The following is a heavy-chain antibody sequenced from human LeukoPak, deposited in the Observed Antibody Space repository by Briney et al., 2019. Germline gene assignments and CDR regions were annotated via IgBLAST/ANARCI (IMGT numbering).Heavy chain of an antibody. CDR3: AKAPAGSWKWELLGAHWYFDL. V-gene: IGHV3-23*01. CDR2: ISGSGGST. D-gene: IGHD1-26*01. Sequence: GGSLRLSCAASGFTFNSYAMSWVRQAPGKGLEWVSAISGSGGSTYYADSVKGRFTISRDNSKNTLYLQMNSLRAEDTAVYYCAKAPAGSWKWELLGAHWYFDLWGRGTLVTVSS. J-gene: IGHJ2*01. CDR1: GFTFNSYA.